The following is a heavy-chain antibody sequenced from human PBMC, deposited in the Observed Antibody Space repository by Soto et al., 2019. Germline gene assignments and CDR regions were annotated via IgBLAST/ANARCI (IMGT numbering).Heavy chain of an antibody. CDR3: ARDLAAAGFYYYYYGMDV. D-gene: IGHD6-13*01. J-gene: IGHJ6*02. V-gene: IGHV3-30-3*01. CDR2: ISYDGSNK. Sequence: QVQLVESGGGVVQPGRSLRLSCAASGFTFSSYAMHWVRQAPGKGLEWVAVISYDGSNKYYADSVKCRFTISRDNSKNTLYRQMNSLRAEDTAVYYCARDLAAAGFYYYYYGMDVWGQGTTVPVSS. CDR1: GFTFSSYA.